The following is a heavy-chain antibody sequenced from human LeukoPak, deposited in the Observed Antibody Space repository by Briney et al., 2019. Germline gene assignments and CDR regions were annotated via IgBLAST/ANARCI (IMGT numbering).Heavy chain of an antibody. D-gene: IGHD2-2*01. V-gene: IGHV1-24*01. J-gene: IGHJ4*02. Sequence: GTVKDSPVVSVYTLTVLFMYCVSKAPGERFSCPRGFDPEDGETIYAQTFQGRVTMTEDTSTDTAYMELSSLRSEDTAVYYCATAPLRQLPPRYFDYWGQGTLVTVSS. CDR1: VYTLTVLF. CDR2: FDPEDGET. CDR3: ATAPLRQLPPRYFDY.